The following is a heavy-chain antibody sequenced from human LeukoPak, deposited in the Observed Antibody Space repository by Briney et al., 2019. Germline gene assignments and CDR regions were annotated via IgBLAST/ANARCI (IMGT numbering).Heavy chain of an antibody. V-gene: IGHV1-69*05. CDR3: ARESYGGNTHYFDY. CDR2: VIPIYGTE. J-gene: IGHJ4*02. D-gene: IGHD4-23*01. Sequence: ASVKVSCKASGGTFSRSAFSWVRQAPGQGLEWMGGVIPIYGTEKYAQRFQGRVSITTDESTSTAYMELISLRSEDTAIYYCARESYGGNTHYFDYWVQATLVTDAS. CDR1: GGTFSRSA.